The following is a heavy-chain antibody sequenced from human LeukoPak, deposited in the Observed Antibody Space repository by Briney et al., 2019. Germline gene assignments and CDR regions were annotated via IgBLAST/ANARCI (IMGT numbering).Heavy chain of an antibody. J-gene: IGHJ4*02. CDR3: AGDSSVGIHFDY. V-gene: IGHV3-21*01. D-gene: IGHD2-2*01. Sequence: GGSLRLSCAASGFTFSSYSMNWVRQAPGKGLEWVSSISRSSSYIYYADSVKGRFTISRDNAKNSLYLQMNSLRAEDTAVYYCAGDSSVGIHFDYWGQGTLVTVSS. CDR2: ISRSSSYI. CDR1: GFTFSSYS.